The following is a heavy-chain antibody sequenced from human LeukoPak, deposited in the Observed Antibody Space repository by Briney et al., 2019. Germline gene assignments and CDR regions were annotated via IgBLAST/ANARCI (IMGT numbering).Heavy chain of an antibody. Sequence: SSVKVSCKASGGTFSSNAISWVRQAPGQGLEWMGGIIPIFGTANYAQKFQGRVTITADESTSTAYMELSSLRSEDTAVYYCARDRGDGYNYDYWGQGTLVIVSS. CDR1: GGTFSSNA. CDR2: IIPIFGTA. D-gene: IGHD5-24*01. CDR3: ARDRGDGYNYDY. J-gene: IGHJ4*02. V-gene: IGHV1-69*01.